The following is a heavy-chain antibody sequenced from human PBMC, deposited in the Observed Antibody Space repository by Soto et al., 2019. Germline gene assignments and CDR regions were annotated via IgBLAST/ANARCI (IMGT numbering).Heavy chain of an antibody. CDR1: GFTFTISA. J-gene: IGHJ6*02. Sequence: GASVKVSCTASGFTFTISAVQWVRQARGQRLEWIGWIVVGSGNTNYAQKFQERVTITRDMSTSTAYMELSSLRSEDTAVYYCAAHPSYGGNPSYYYYGMDVWGQGTTVTVSS. CDR2: IVVGSGNT. D-gene: IGHD4-17*01. CDR3: AAHPSYGGNPSYYYYGMDV. V-gene: IGHV1-58*01.